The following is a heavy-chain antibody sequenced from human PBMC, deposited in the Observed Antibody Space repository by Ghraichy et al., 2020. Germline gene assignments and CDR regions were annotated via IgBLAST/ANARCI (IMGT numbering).Heavy chain of an antibody. J-gene: IGHJ6*02. V-gene: IGHV2-5*01. D-gene: IGHD4-17*01. CDR2: IYWNDDK. CDR1: GFSLSTSGVG. Sequence: SGPTLVKPTQTLTLTCTFSGFSLSTSGVGVGWIRQPPGKALEWLALIYWNDDKRYSPSLKSRLTITKDTSKNQVVLTMTNMDPVDTATYYCAHIKTDYGDYGTDYYYYGMDVWGQGTTVTVSS. CDR3: AHIKTDYGDYGTDYYYYGMDV.